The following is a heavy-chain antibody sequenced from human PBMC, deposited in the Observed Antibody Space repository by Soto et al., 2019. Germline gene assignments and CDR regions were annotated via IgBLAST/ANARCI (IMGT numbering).Heavy chain of an antibody. J-gene: IGHJ6*02. CDR2: IYHTGIA. CDR1: GDSITNNHW. Sequence: QMQLRESGPGLVKPSGTLSLTCTVYGDSITNNHWWSWVRQPPGKGPELIVEIYHTGIANYNPSLDSRVAFSVDKSTNQYSLSLTSVTAADTAVYYCVSKLCPYYYGLDVWGQGHTVTVSS. V-gene: IGHV4-4*02. CDR3: VSKLCPYYYGLDV. D-gene: IGHD2-21*01.